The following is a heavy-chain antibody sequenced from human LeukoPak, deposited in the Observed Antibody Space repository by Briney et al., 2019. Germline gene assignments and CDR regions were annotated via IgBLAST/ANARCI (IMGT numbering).Heavy chain of an antibody. CDR1: GFTFSSYA. J-gene: IGHJ4*02. CDR2: IGTTSGAI. D-gene: IGHD2-21*02. CDR3: ARFRTWGDKAFDY. Sequence: GGSLRLSCTASGFTFSSYAMNWVRQAPGKGLEWVSYIGTTSGAIYYADSVKGRFTISRDSAKNSLYLQMNSLRAEDTAVYYCARFRTWGDKAFDYWGQGTLVTVSS. V-gene: IGHV3-48*01.